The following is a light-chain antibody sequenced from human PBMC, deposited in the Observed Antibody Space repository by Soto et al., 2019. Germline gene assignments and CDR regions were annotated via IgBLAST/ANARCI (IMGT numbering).Light chain of an antibody. J-gene: IGLJ1*01. CDR2: EVN. Sequence: QSVLTQPASVSGSPGQSITISCTGTSSDVGSYNYVSWYQQHPGKTPKLLIYEVNSRPSGVSNRFSGSKSGNTASLTISGLQAEDEADYYCSSYTSSSTYVFGTGTKVTVL. V-gene: IGLV2-14*01. CDR3: SSYTSSSTYV. CDR1: SSDVGSYNY.